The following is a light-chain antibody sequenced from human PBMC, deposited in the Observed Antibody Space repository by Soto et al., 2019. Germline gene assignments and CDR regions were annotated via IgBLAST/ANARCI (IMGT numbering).Light chain of an antibody. CDR3: QQYSSWPLT. CDR1: QSVSTK. V-gene: IGKV3-15*01. CDR2: GAS. J-gene: IGKJ4*01. Sequence: EIVMTQSPATLSVSPGERATLSCRATQSVSTKLAWYQQKPGQAPRLLIYGASTGATGIPARLSGSGSGTEFTLIISSLQSEDFAVYYCQQYSSWPLTFGGGTKVEIK.